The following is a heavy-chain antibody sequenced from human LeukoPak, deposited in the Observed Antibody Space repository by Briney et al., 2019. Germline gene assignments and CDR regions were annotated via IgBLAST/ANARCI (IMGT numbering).Heavy chain of an antibody. CDR1: GFTFSSYS. CDR3: VSAGIAAAGTIYWFDP. CDR2: IGTRSSYI. Sequence: GGSLRLSCAASGFTFSSYSMNWVRQAPGKGLEWISSIGTRSSYIYYADSVKGRFTISRDNAKNSLYLQMDSLRAEDTAVYYCVSAGIAAAGTIYWFDPWGQGTLVTVSS. D-gene: IGHD6-13*01. V-gene: IGHV3-21*01. J-gene: IGHJ5*02.